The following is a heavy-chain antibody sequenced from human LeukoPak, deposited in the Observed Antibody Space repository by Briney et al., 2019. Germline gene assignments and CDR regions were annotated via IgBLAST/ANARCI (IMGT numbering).Heavy chain of an antibody. J-gene: IGHJ6*03. CDR2: ISGSGGST. CDR1: GFTFSSYG. Sequence: GGSLRLSCAASGFTFSSYGMYWVRQAPGKGLEWVSAISGSGGSTYYADSVKGRFTISRDNSKNTLYLQMNSLRAEDTAIYYCAKNGDRGAYCTGGTCYPYFYYYMDVWGKGTTVTI. D-gene: IGHD2-15*01. CDR3: AKNGDRGAYCTGGTCYPYFYYYMDV. V-gene: IGHV3-23*01.